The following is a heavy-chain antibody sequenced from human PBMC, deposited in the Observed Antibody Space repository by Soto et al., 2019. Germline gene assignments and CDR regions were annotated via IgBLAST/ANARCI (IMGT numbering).Heavy chain of an antibody. J-gene: IGHJ5*02. CDR1: GGTFSSYA. V-gene: IGHV1-2*04. CDR2: INPNSGGT. Sequence: ASVKVSCKASGGTFSSYAISWVRQAPGQGLEWMGWINPNSGGTNYAQKFQGWVTMTRDTSISTAYMELSRLRSDDTAVYYCAREGSSGWGQYNWFDPWGQGTLVTVSS. CDR3: AREGSSGWGQYNWFDP. D-gene: IGHD6-19*01.